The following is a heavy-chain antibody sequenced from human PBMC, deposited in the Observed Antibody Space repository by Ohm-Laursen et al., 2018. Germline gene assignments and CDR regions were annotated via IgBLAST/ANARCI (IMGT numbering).Heavy chain of an antibody. V-gene: IGHV3-23*01. CDR3: ARCMGRIRDGVDY. D-gene: IGHD5-24*01. CDR2: IGIRGRAT. CDR1: GLTFTNYA. Sequence: SLRLSCAASGLTFTNYALNWVRQAPGKGLQWVSGIGIRGRATYYADSVKGRFTISRDDSKNTLYLQMNSLRDEDTAVYYCARCMGRIRDGVDYWGQGTLVTVSS. J-gene: IGHJ4*02.